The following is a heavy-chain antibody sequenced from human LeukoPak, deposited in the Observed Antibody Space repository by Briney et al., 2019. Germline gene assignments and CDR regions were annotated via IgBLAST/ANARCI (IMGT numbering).Heavy chain of an antibody. D-gene: IGHD3-3*01. Sequence: SETLSLTCTVSGGSTSSYSWSWIRQPPGKGLESIGYISYSGSTNYNPSLKSRVTISVDTSKNQFSLKLSSVTAADTAMYYCARAPPRITISGVLVTEFDIWGPGTMVTVSS. CDR1: GGSTSSYS. V-gene: IGHV4-59*01. CDR2: ISYSGST. J-gene: IGHJ3*02. CDR3: ARAPPRITISGVLVTEFDI.